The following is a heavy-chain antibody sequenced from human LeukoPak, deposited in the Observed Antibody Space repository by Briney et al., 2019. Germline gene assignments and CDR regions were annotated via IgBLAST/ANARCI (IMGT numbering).Heavy chain of an antibody. J-gene: IGHJ3*02. CDR1: GFTFSTYS. V-gene: IGHV3-48*02. Sequence: PGGSLRLSCAASGFTFSTYSMNWVRQASGKGLEWISYITSTIGLIYYADSVRGRFTISRDNAKSSLYLQMNSLRDEDTAVYYCARDHMYAFDIWGQGALVAVSS. CDR2: ITSTIGLI. D-gene: IGHD2-21*01. CDR3: ARDHMYAFDI.